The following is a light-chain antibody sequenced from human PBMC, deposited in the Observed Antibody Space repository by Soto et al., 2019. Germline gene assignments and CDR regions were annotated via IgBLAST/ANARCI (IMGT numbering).Light chain of an antibody. J-gene: IGLJ3*02. V-gene: IGLV2-14*01. Sequence: QSVLTQPASVSGSAGQSITISCSGTMRDVGAYNLVSWYQQHPGTAPKLIIYEVRNRPSGISSRFSGSRSGNTASLTISGLQPEDEGDYHCSAYTARSTLVFGGGTQLTVL. CDR1: MRDVGAYNL. CDR3: SAYTARSTLV. CDR2: EVR.